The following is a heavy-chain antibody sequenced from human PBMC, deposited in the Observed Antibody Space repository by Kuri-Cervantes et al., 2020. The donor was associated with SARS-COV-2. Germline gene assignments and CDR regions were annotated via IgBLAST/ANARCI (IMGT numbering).Heavy chain of an antibody. J-gene: IGHJ3*02. CDR1: GFTFSDYY. Sequence: GGSLRLSCAASGFTFSDYYMSWIRQAPGKGLEWVSYISSSGSTIYYADSVKGRFTISRDNAKNSLYLQMNSLRAEDTAVYYCAKDRGVGATDDAFDIWGQGTMVTVSS. D-gene: IGHD1-26*01. CDR2: ISSSGSTI. V-gene: IGHV3-11*04. CDR3: AKDRGVGATDDAFDI.